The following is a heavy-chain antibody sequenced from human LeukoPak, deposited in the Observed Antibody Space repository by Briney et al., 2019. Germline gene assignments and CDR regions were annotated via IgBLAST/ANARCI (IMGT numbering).Heavy chain of an antibody. Sequence: GGSLRLSCAASGFTFSSYAMSWVRQAPGKGLEWVSAISGSGGSTYYADSVKGRFTISRDNSKNTLYLQMNSLRVEDTAVYYCAKDRIDGYRYPGYYFDYWGQGTLVTVS. V-gene: IGHV3-23*01. D-gene: IGHD5-24*01. CDR2: ISGSGGST. CDR1: GFTFSSYA. CDR3: AKDRIDGYRYPGYYFDY. J-gene: IGHJ4*02.